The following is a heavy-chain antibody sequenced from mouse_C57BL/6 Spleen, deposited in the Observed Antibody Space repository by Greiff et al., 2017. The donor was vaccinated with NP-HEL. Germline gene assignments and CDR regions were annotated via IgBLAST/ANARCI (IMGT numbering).Heavy chain of an antibody. CDR1: GYAFSSSW. D-gene: IGHD2-4*01. J-gene: IGHJ2*01. CDR3: AIDYDGGFDY. V-gene: IGHV1-82*01. CDR2: IYPGDGDT. Sequence: QVQLQQSGPELVKPGASVKISCKASGYAFSSSWMNWVKQRPGKGLEWIGRIYPGDGDTNYNGKFKGKATLTADKSSSTAYMQLSSLTSEDSAVYFCAIDYDGGFDYWGQGTTLTVSS.